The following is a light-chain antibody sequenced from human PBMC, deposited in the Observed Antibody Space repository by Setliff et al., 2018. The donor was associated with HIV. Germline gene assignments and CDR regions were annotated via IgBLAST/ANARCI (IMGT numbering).Light chain of an antibody. CDR2: DVS. Sequence: QSVLTQPASVSGSPGQSITISCTGISSDVGNYNYVSWYQEHPGKAPKLMIYDVSKRPSGVSNRFSGSKSGNTASLTISVLQAEDEADYHCSSYTGRSTFVFGTGTKGTVL. J-gene: IGLJ1*01. V-gene: IGLV2-14*01. CDR1: SSDVGNYNY. CDR3: SSYTGRSTFV.